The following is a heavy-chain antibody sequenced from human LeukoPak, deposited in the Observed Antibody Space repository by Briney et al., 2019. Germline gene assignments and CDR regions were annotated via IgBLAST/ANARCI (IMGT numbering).Heavy chain of an antibody. V-gene: IGHV1-69*05. Sequence: GASVKVSCKASGGTFSSYAISWVRQAPGQGLDWMGGIIPIFGTANYAQKFQGRVTITTDESTSTAYMELSSLRSEDTAVYYCASSPIAAAADGYYWGQGTVVTVSS. CDR1: GGTFSSYA. CDR3: ASSPIAAAADGYY. CDR2: IIPIFGTA. J-gene: IGHJ4*02. D-gene: IGHD6-13*01.